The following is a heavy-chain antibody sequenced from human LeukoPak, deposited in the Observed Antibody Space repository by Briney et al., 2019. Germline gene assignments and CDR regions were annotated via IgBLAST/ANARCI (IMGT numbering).Heavy chain of an antibody. Sequence: GASVKVSCKASGGTFSSYAISWVRQAPGQGLEWMGGIIPIFGTANYAQKFQGRVTITADESTSTAYMELSSLRSEDTAVYYCARDMDARRYNWTPFGYYYYMDVWGKGTTVTVSS. CDR2: IIPIFGTA. CDR3: ARDMDARRYNWTPFGYYYYMDV. J-gene: IGHJ6*03. D-gene: IGHD1-20*01. V-gene: IGHV1-69*13. CDR1: GGTFSSYA.